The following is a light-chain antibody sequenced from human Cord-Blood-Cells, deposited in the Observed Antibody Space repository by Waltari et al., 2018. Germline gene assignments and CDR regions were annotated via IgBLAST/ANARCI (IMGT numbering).Light chain of an antibody. CDR1: QSVSSSY. CDR2: DAS. Sequence: PGERATLPCGASQSVSSSYFAGYQQKPGLAPRLLIYDASSRATGIPDRFSGSGSGTDFTLTISRLEPEDFAVYYCQQYGSSMYTFGQGTKLEIK. J-gene: IGKJ2*01. V-gene: IGKV3D-20*01. CDR3: QQYGSSMYT.